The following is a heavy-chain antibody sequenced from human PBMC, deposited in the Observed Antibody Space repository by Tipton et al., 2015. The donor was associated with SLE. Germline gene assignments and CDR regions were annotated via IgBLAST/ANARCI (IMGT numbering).Heavy chain of an antibody. D-gene: IGHD6-13*01. J-gene: IGHJ4*02. CDR2: ISYSSEYI. V-gene: IGHV3-21*01. CDR3: ARCQKVGQHLIYYFDY. Sequence: SGFTFSDYSMNWVRQAPGKGLEWVASISYSSEYIYYADSVKGRFTISRDNAKNSLYLQMNSLRADDTAVYFCARCQKVGQHLIYYFDYWGQGTLVTVSS. CDR1: GFTFSDYS.